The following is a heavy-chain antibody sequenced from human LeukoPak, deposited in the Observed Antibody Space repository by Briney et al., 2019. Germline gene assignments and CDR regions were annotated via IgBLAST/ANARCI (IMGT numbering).Heavy chain of an antibody. J-gene: IGHJ6*02. CDR3: TSLVVVVPAAIAQYYYGMDV. V-gene: IGHV3-73*01. CDR1: GFTFSGSA. D-gene: IGHD2-2*02. CDR2: IRSKANSYAT. Sequence: GGSRKLSCAASGFTFSGSAMHWVRQAAGKGLEWVGRIRSKANSYATAYAASVKGRFTISRDDSKNTAYLQMNSLKTEDTAVYYCTSLVVVVPAAIAQYYYGMDVWGQGTTVTVSS.